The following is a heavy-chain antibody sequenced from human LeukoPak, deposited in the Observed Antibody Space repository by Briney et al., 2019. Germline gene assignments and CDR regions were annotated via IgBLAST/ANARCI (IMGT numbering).Heavy chain of an antibody. CDR1: GFTFSSYG. J-gene: IGHJ4*02. Sequence: GGSLRLSCAASGFTFSSYGMHWVRQAPGKGLEWVSAISGSGGSTYYADSVKGRFTISRDNSKNTLYLQMNSLRAEDTAVYYCAKDLAALRTTFDYWGQGTLVTVSS. CDR3: AKDLAALRTTFDY. V-gene: IGHV3-23*01. D-gene: IGHD1-1*01. CDR2: ISGSGGST.